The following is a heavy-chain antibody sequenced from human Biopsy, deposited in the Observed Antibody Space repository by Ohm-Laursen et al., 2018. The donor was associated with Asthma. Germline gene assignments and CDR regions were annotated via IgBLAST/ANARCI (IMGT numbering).Heavy chain of an antibody. CDR2: INPSGGST. CDR1: GYTFTSYY. J-gene: IGHJ3*02. V-gene: IGHV1-46*01. Sequence: ASVKVSCKASGYTFTSYYMHWVRQAPGQGLEWMGIINPSGGSTSYAQKFQGRVTITRDTSASTAYMELSSLRSEDTAVYYCARTYYDFLTGQVNDAFAIWGQRTMVTVSS. D-gene: IGHD3-9*01. CDR3: ARTYYDFLTGQVNDAFAI.